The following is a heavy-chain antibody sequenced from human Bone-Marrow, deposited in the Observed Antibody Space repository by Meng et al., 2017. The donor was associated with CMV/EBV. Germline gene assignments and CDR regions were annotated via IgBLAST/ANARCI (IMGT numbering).Heavy chain of an antibody. CDR1: GGSISSGDYY. Sequence: SETLSLTCTVSGGSISSGDYYWSWIRQPPGKGLEWIGYIYYSGSTNYNPSLKSRVTISVDTSKNQFSLKLSSVTAADTAVYYCARGSGKYDPHYYYGMDVWGQGTTVTVSS. J-gene: IGHJ6*02. CDR3: ARGSGKYDPHYYYGMDV. D-gene: IGHD3-3*01. CDR2: IYYSGST. V-gene: IGHV4-61*08.